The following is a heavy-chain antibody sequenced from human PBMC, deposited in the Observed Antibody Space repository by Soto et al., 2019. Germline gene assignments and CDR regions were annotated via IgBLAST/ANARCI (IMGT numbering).Heavy chain of an antibody. V-gene: IGHV4-31*03. CDR2: IYYRGST. D-gene: IGHD3-22*01. Sequence: KLCVTCTVSGGSISTGWYYWMWIRQHTGKGLEWIGYIYYRGSTYYNPSLKSRATISGDTSKNQISLKLSSVTAADTAVYYCARGGYYYENRGQNANDYRGPGLLVTLSS. CDR1: GGSISTGWYY. CDR3: ARGGYYYENRGQNANDY. J-gene: IGHJ4*01.